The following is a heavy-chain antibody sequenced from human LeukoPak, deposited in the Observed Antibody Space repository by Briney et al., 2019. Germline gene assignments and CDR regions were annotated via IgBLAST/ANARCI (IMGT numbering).Heavy chain of an antibody. D-gene: IGHD6-19*01. V-gene: IGHV3-20*04. Sequence: GGSLRLSCAASGFTFDDYGMSWVRHVPGKGLEWVSGINWNGSGAGYADSVKGRFTISRDNAKNSLYLQMNSLRAEDTAVYYCARDYVADAFDYWGQGTLVTVSS. CDR1: GFTFDDYG. J-gene: IGHJ4*02. CDR2: INWNGSGA. CDR3: ARDYVADAFDY.